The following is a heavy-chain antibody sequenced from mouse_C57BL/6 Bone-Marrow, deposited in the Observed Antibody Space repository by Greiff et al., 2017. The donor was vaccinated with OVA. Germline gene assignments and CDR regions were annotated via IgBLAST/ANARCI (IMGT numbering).Heavy chain of an antibody. Sequence: QVQLQQSGAELARPGASVKLSCKASGYTFTSYGISWVKQRTGQGLEWIGEIYPRSGNTYYNEKFKGKATLTADKSSSTAYMELRSLTSEDSAVYFCARPIYDGYYVGFAYWGQGTLVTVSA. CDR3: ARPIYDGYYVGFAY. V-gene: IGHV1-81*01. J-gene: IGHJ3*01. D-gene: IGHD2-3*01. CDR2: IYPRSGNT. CDR1: GYTFTSYG.